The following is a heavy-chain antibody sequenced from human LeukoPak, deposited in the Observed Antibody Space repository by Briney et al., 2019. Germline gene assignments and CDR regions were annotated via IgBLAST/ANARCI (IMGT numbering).Heavy chain of an antibody. Sequence: ASVKVSCKTSGYTFTDNVISWVRQAPGQGLEWMGIIYPGDSDTRYSPSFQGQVTISADKSISTAYLQWSSLKASDTAMYYCARLSIAGDFDYWGQGTLVTVSS. CDR2: IYPGDSDT. J-gene: IGHJ4*02. D-gene: IGHD6-6*01. CDR3: ARLSIAGDFDY. V-gene: IGHV5-51*01. CDR1: GYTFTDNV.